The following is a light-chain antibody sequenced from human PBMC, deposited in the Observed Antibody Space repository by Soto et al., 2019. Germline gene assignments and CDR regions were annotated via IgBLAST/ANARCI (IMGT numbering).Light chain of an antibody. CDR3: QQYNNWPPFT. V-gene: IGKV3-15*01. CDR1: QTISSN. Sequence: DIVMTQSPATLSVSPGERVTLSCRASQTISSNLAWYQQKPGQTPRLLIYGASTRAAGIPARFSGSGSWTDFTLTITSLQSEDFAVYYCQQYNNWPPFTFGPGTKVDIK. J-gene: IGKJ3*01. CDR2: GAS.